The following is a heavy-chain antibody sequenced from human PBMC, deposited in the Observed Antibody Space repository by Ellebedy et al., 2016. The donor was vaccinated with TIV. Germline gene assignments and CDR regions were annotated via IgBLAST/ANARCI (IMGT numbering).Heavy chain of an antibody. CDR3: ARDRHVDRGDCLDY. CDR1: GFIFSSYG. D-gene: IGHD2-21*02. V-gene: IGHV3-33*08. J-gene: IGHJ4*02. CDR2: IWYDGSHK. Sequence: PGGSLRLSCAASGFIFSSYGMHWVRQAPGKGLEWVAFIWYDGSHKYYGDSVKGRFTISRDNSKNTLYLQMNSLGVDDTAVYYCARDRHVDRGDCLDYWGQGTLVTVSS.